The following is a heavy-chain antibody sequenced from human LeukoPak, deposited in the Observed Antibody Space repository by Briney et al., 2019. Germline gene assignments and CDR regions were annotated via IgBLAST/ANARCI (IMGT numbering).Heavy chain of an antibody. J-gene: IGHJ5*02. CDR3: ARAHGSGSYSNWFDP. Sequence: GESLKISCKGSGYSFTSYWIGWVRQMPGKGLEWMGIIYPGDSDTRYCPSFQGQVTISADKSISTAYLQWISLKASDTAMYYCARAHGSGSYSNWFDPWGQGTLVTVSS. CDR2: IYPGDSDT. D-gene: IGHD3-10*01. V-gene: IGHV5-51*01. CDR1: GYSFTSYW.